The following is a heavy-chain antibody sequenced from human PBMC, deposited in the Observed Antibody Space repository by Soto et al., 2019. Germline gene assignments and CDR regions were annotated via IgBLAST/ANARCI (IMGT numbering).Heavy chain of an antibody. CDR2: LYYSSDT. J-gene: IGHJ3*01. CDR1: GGSIRDEDHY. Sequence: PSETLSLTGTISGGSIRDEDHYWSWVRQAPGKGLGGIGHLYYSSDTYLNEALERRVTISLDMSQTQLSLHLRSVTAADTATYFCTTSGRSWPDSFDFWGHGAMVTVSS. V-gene: IGHV4-30-4*01. D-gene: IGHD6-13*01. CDR3: TTSGRSWPDSFDF.